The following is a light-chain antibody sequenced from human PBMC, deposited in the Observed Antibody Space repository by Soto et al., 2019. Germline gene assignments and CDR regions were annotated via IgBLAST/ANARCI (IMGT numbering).Light chain of an antibody. CDR1: SSDVGGYNY. Sequence: QSVLTQPRSVSGSPGQSVTISCTGTSSDVGGYNYVSWYQQHPGKVPKLIIYDVTKRPSGVPDRFSASKSGNTASLTISGLQAGDEADYYCCSYAGSYTVVFGGGTKVTVL. CDR2: DVT. CDR3: CSYAGSYTVV. J-gene: IGLJ2*01. V-gene: IGLV2-11*01.